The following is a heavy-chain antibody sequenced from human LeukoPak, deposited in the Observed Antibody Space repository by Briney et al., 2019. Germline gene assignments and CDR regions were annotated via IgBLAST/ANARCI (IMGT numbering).Heavy chain of an antibody. CDR3: AKSPVSSCRGSFCYPFDY. J-gene: IGHJ4*02. D-gene: IGHD2-15*01. CDR1: GFAFSSHG. V-gene: IGHV3-23*01. CDR2: ISPSGGIT. Sequence: GGSLRLSCAASGFAFSSHGMNWVRQAPGKGLEWVSGISPSGGITYYTDSVKGRFTISRDNSKNTVSLQMNSLRGDDTAVYYCAKSPVSSCRGSFCYPFDYWGQGNLVTVSS.